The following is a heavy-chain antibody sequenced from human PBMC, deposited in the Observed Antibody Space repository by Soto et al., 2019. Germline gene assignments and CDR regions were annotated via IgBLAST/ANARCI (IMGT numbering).Heavy chain of an antibody. Sequence: GGSLRLSCAASGFTFSSYAMSWVRQAPGKGLEWVSAISGSGGSTYYADSVKGRFTISRDNSKNTLYLQMNSLRAEDTAVYYCAKAEENYDFWSGYYHNWFDPWGQGTLVTVSS. CDR1: GFTFSSYA. D-gene: IGHD3-3*01. V-gene: IGHV3-23*01. CDR2: ISGSGGST. CDR3: AKAEENYDFWSGYYHNWFDP. J-gene: IGHJ5*02.